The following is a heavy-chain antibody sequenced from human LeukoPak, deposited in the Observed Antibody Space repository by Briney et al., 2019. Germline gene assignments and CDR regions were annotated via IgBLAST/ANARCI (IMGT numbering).Heavy chain of an antibody. D-gene: IGHD2-15*01. V-gene: IGHV4-59*08. Sequence: SETLSLTCTVSGGSINSYYWRWIRQPPGKGLEWIGYIHYSGTTNYNPSLKSRVTISVDTSKNHFSLKLSSVTAADTAVYFCARSAGKIDYWGQGTLVTVSS. J-gene: IGHJ4*02. CDR3: ARSAGKIDY. CDR1: GGSINSYY. CDR2: IHYSGTT.